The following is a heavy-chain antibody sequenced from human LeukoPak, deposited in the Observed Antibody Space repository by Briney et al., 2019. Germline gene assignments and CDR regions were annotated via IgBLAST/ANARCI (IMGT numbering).Heavy chain of an antibody. D-gene: IGHD6-19*01. CDR1: GSTFSSYS. CDR3: AREGQWLVRQYYFDY. V-gene: IGHV3-21*01. CDR2: ISSSSSYI. J-gene: IGHJ4*02. Sequence: GGSLRLSCAASGSTFSSYSMNWVRQAPGKGLEWVSSISSSSSYIYYADSVKGRFTISRDNAKNSLYLQMNSLRAEDTAVYYCAREGQWLVRQYYFDYWGQGTLVTVSS.